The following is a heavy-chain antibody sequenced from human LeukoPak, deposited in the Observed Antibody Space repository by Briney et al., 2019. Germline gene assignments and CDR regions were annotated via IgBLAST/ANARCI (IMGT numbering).Heavy chain of an antibody. J-gene: IGHJ5*02. CDR3: VREDDTKVPAQRGDWFDP. CDR1: GFTFSSYE. D-gene: IGHD2-2*01. V-gene: IGHV3-48*03. Sequence: PGGSLRLSCAASGFTFSSYEMNWVRQAPGKGLEWVSYISSSGSTIYYADSVKGRFTISRDNAKDSLYLQMNSLRAEDTAVYYCVREDDTKVPAQRGDWFDPWGQGTLVTVSS. CDR2: ISSSGSTI.